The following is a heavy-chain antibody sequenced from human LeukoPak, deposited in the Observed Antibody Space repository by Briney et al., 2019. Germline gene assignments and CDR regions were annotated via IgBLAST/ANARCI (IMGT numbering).Heavy chain of an antibody. J-gene: IGHJ3*02. CDR2: INHSGST. CDR1: GGSFSGYY. CDR3: ARAARLAFDI. V-gene: IGHV4-34*01. Sequence: MASETLSLTCAVYGGSFSGYYWSWIRQPPGKGLEWIGEINHSGSTNYNPSLKSRVTISVDTSKNQFSLKLSSVTAADTAVYYCARAARLAFDIWGQRTTVTVSS. D-gene: IGHD2-21*02.